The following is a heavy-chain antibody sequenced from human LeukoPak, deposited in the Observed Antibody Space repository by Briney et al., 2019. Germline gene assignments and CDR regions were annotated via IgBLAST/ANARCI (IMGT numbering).Heavy chain of an antibody. CDR2: IWSDGTEK. Sequence: GRSLRLSCAASGFTYSHFGMHWVRQAPGKGLEWVAVIWSDGTEKYYADAVKGRFTISRDNSKNTLYLQMNSLRGEDTAVYYCAKDAQRGFDYSNSLEYCGQGTLVTVSS. CDR3: AKDAQRGFDYSNSLEY. CDR1: GFTYSHFG. V-gene: IGHV3-33*06. D-gene: IGHD4-11*01. J-gene: IGHJ4*02.